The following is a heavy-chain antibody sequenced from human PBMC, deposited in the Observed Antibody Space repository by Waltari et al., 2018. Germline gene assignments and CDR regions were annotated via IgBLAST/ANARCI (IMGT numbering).Heavy chain of an antibody. CDR2: ISRSGSTI. D-gene: IGHD4-4*01. CDR3: ARGSVTIQLLY. J-gene: IGHJ4*02. V-gene: IGHV3-48*03. CDR1: GFTFSSYE. Sequence: ELQLVESGGGLVQPGGSLRLSCAASGFTFSSYEMNWVRQAPGKGLEWVSYISRSGSTIYYADSVKGRFTISRDNAKNSLYLQMNSLRAEDTAVYYCARGSVTIQLLYWGQGTLVTVSS.